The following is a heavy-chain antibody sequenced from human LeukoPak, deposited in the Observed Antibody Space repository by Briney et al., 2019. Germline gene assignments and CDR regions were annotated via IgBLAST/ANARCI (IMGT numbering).Heavy chain of an antibody. CDR3: ARDRPMIVFGYYYMDV. CDR2: VDHTGST. D-gene: IGHD3-22*01. Sequence: SETLSLTCTVSDDSITMYYWTWIRQPPGKGLEWIGYVDHTGSTKFNPSLNGRVSISRDTSNNFFSLRLRSVTAADTAVYFCARDRPMIVFGYYYMDVWGKGTTVTVSS. CDR1: DDSITMYY. V-gene: IGHV4-59*12. J-gene: IGHJ6*03.